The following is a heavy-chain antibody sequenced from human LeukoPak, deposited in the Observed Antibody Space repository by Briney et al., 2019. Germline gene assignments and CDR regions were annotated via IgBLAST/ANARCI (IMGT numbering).Heavy chain of an antibody. Sequence: ASVKVSCKASGYTFTSYYMHWVRQAPGQGLEWMGIINPSGGSTSYAQKFQGRVTMTRDMSTSTVYMELSSLRSEDTAVYYCARVRAPSYGDYTLGDYWGQGTLVTVSS. CDR2: INPSGGST. V-gene: IGHV1-46*01. J-gene: IGHJ4*02. CDR3: ARVRAPSYGDYTLGDY. D-gene: IGHD4-17*01. CDR1: GYTFTSYY.